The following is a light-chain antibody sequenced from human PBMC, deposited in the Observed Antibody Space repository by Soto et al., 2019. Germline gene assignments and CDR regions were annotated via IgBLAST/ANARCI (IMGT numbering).Light chain of an antibody. CDR1: SSDVGSYNL. J-gene: IGLJ2*01. CDR2: EGS. V-gene: IGLV2-23*03. Sequence: QSVLTQPASVSGSPGQSITISCTGTSSDVGSYNLVSWYQQQPGKAPKLMIYEGSKRRSGVSNRFSGSKSGNTASLTISGLQAEDEADYYCCSYAGSSTFVVFGGGTKLTVL. CDR3: CSYAGSSTFVV.